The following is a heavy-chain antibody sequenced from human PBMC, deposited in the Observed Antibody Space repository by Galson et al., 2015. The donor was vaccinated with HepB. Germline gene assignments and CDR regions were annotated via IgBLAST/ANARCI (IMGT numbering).Heavy chain of an antibody. D-gene: IGHD3-10*01. CDR1: GFTVSSNY. Sequence: SLRLSCAASGFTVSSNYMSWVRQAPGKGLEWVSVIYSGGSTYYADSVKGRFTISRDNSKNTLYLQMNSLRAEDTAVYYCAREGQFGLQYYFDYWGQGTLVTVSS. CDR2: IYSGGST. CDR3: AREGQFGLQYYFDY. J-gene: IGHJ4*02. V-gene: IGHV3-53*01.